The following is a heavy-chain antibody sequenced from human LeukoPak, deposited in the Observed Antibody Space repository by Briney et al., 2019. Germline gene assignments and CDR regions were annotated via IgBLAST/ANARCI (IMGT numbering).Heavy chain of an antibody. V-gene: IGHV3-23*01. J-gene: IGHJ3*02. Sequence: GGSLRLSCAASGFTFSGYAMSWVRQAPGKGLEWVSSVSDSGRNTYYAASVKGRFTISRDNSKNTLYLQMHSLRAEDTAVYYCAKSRWETYAVRAFDIWGQGTMVTVSS. CDR3: AKSRWETYAVRAFDI. CDR2: VSDSGRNT. CDR1: GFTFSGYA. D-gene: IGHD1-26*01.